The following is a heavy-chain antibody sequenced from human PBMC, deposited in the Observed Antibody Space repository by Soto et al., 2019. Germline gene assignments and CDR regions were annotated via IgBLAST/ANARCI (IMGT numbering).Heavy chain of an antibody. CDR2: ISAYNGDT. Sequence: ASVKVSCKASGYTFTRSGISWVRQAPGQGLEWMGWISAYNGDTNYAQKFQGRVTMTTDTSTSTAYMELRSLRSDDTAVYYCATDIAVALIDYWGQGTLVTVSS. V-gene: IGHV1-18*01. J-gene: IGHJ4*02. D-gene: IGHD6-19*01. CDR1: GYTFTRSG. CDR3: ATDIAVALIDY.